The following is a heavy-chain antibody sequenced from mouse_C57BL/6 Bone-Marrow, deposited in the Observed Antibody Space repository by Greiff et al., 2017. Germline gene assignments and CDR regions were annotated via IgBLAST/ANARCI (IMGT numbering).Heavy chain of an antibody. CDR3: ARSYYSNYLDY. CDR1: GFTFSDYY. CDR2: ISNGGGST. V-gene: IGHV5-12*01. D-gene: IGHD2-5*01. J-gene: IGHJ2*01. Sequence: EVKLVESGGGLVQPGGSLKLSCAASGFTFSDYYMYWVRQTPDKRLEWVAYISNGGGSTYYPDTVKGRFTISRDNAKNTLYLQMSRLKSEDTAMYYCARSYYSNYLDYWGQGTTLTGSS.